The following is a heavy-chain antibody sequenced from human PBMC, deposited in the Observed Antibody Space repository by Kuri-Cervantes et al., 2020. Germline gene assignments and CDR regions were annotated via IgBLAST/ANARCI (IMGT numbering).Heavy chain of an antibody. V-gene: IGHV4-39*07. D-gene: IGHD3-10*01. Sequence: ESLKISCTVSGGSISSSSYYWGWIRQPPGKGLEWIGSIYYSGSTYYNPSLKSRVTISVDTSKNQFSLKLSSVTAADTAVYYCARAFRVLLWFGGFGPGWFDPWGQGTLVTVSS. CDR2: IYYSGST. CDR3: ARAFRVLLWFGGFGPGWFDP. CDR1: GGSISSSSYY. J-gene: IGHJ5*02.